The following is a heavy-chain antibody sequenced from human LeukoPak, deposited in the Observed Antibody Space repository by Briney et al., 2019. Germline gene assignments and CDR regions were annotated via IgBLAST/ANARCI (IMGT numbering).Heavy chain of an antibody. Sequence: ASVKVSCKASGYTFTSYYMHWVRQAPGQGLEWMGIINPSGGSTSYAQKFQGRVTMTRHTSTSTVYMELSSLRSEDTAVYYCAREDGSGSYYYYYYGMDVWGQGTTVTVSS. D-gene: IGHD3-10*01. J-gene: IGHJ6*02. CDR1: GYTFTSYY. V-gene: IGHV1-46*01. CDR2: INPSGGST. CDR3: AREDGSGSYYYYYYGMDV.